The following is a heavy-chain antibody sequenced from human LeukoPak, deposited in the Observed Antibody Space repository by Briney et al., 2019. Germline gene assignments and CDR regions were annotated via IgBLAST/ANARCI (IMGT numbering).Heavy chain of an antibody. D-gene: IGHD3-16*01. CDR3: ARGLGAAALMGFDY. CDR1: GGTFSRYA. V-gene: IGHV1-69*13. CDR2: IIPIFGTA. Sequence: SVKVSSTASGGTFSRYAISWVRQAPGQGLEWMGGIIPIFGTANYAQKFQGRVTITADESTSTVYMELSSLRSEDTAVFYCARGLGAAALMGFDYRGQGTLVTVSS. J-gene: IGHJ4*02.